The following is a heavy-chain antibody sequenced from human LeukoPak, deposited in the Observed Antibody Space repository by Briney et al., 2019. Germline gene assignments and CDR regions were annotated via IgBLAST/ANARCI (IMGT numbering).Heavy chain of an antibody. J-gene: IGHJ4*02. V-gene: IGHV4-4*07. CDR3: ARARGFRGAGRYYFDY. CDR2: IYTSGST. Sequence: SETLSLTCTVSGGSISSYYWSWIRQPAGKGLEWIRRIYTSGSTNYNPSLKSRVTISVDTSKNQFSLKLSSVTAADTAVYYCARARGFRGAGRYYFDYWGQGTLVTVSS. D-gene: IGHD3-10*01. CDR1: GGSISSYY.